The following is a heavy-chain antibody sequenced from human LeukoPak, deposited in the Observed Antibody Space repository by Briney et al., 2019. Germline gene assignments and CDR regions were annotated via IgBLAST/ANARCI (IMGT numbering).Heavy chain of an antibody. CDR3: AGGDIVVVPAAFDY. D-gene: IGHD2-2*01. V-gene: IGHV1-69*13. Sequence: SVKVSCKASGGTFSSYAISWVRQAPGQGLEWMGGIIPIFGTANYAQKFQGRVTITADESTSTAYMELSSLRSKDTAVYYCAGGDIVVVPAAFDYWGQGTLVTVSS. CDR2: IIPIFGTA. J-gene: IGHJ4*02. CDR1: GGTFSSYA.